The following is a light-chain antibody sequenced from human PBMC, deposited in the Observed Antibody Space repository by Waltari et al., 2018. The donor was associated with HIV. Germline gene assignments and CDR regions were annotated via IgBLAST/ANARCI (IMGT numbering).Light chain of an antibody. CDR2: LGS. CDR3: MQGIETPFT. J-gene: IGKJ4*01. Sequence: DIVMTQSPLSLPVTPGEPASISCRSSQSLLHNNGYNYLDWYLQKPGQSPQLLIYLGSNRASGVPDRFSGSGSGTDFTLKISRVEAEDVGVYYCMQGIETPFTFGGGTKVEIK. CDR1: QSLLHNNGYNY. V-gene: IGKV2-28*01.